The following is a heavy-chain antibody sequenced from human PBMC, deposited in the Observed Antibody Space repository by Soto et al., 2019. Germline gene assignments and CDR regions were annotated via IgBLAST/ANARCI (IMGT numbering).Heavy chain of an antibody. CDR3: ARRPYNILTGYGHFDY. V-gene: IGHV4-34*01. CDR2: INHSGET. J-gene: IGHJ4*02. CDR1: GGSFSGHY. Sequence: QGQLHQWGAGLLKPSETLSLTCAVYGGSFSGHYWTWIRQPPGKGLEWIGEINHSGETDYNPSLKSRVTISVDTSKNQLSLHLSSVTAADSALYYCARRPYNILTGYGHFDYWGQGTLVTVSS. D-gene: IGHD3-9*01.